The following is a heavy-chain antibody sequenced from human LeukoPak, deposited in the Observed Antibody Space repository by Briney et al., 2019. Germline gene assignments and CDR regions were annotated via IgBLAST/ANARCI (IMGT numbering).Heavy chain of an antibody. V-gene: IGHV4-59*08. J-gene: IGHJ4*02. CDR1: GGSISSYY. Sequence: PSETLSLTCTVSGGSISSYYWSWIRQPPGKGLEWIGYIYYSGSTNYNPFLKSRVTISVDTSKNQFSLKLSSVTAADTAVYYCARSVGSSGYLFGYWGQGTLVTVSS. CDR2: IYYSGST. CDR3: ARSVGSSGYLFGY. D-gene: IGHD3-22*01.